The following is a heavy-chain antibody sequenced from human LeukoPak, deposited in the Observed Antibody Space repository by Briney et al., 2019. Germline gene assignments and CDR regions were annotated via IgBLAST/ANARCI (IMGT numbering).Heavy chain of an antibody. J-gene: IGHJ4*02. D-gene: IGHD3-3*01. Sequence: GGSLRLSCAASGFTFSSYSMNWVRQAPGKGLEWVSYISNSGNYIYYGDSVKGRFTISRDNAKNSLYLQMNSLRAEDTAVYYCARVGTYYDFWSGYYPFDYWGQGTLVTVSS. V-gene: IGHV3-21*01. CDR2: ISNSGNYI. CDR1: GFTFSSYS. CDR3: ARVGTYYDFWSGYYPFDY.